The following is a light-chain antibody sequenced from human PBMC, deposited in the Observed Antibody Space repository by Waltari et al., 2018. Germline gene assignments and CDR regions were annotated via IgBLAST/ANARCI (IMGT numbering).Light chain of an antibody. CDR2: KVS. V-gene: IGKV2-30*02. CDR1: QSLVHSDGNTY. Sequence: GVMTKSPLPLPATLGQPASTHCRSRQSLVHSDGNTYLNWFQQRPGQSPRRLIYKVSNRDAGVPDRFSGSGSGTDFTLKISRVEAEDVGVYYCLQATHWPGTFGQGTKVEI. J-gene: IGKJ1*01. CDR3: LQATHWPGT.